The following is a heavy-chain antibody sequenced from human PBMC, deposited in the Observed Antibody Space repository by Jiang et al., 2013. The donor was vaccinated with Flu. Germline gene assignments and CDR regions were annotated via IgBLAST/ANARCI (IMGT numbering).Heavy chain of an antibody. D-gene: IGHD6-6*01. CDR1: GDSVSSNSAA. V-gene: IGHV6-1*01. CDR3: ARGAVSGFSIAALFDY. CDR2: TYYRSKWYN. J-gene: IGHJ4*02. Sequence: SQTLSLTCAISGDSVSSNSAAWNWIRQSPSRGLEWLGRTYYRSKWYNDYAVSVKSRITINPDTSKNQFSLQLNSVTPEDTAVYYCARGAVSGFSIAALFDYWGQGTLVTVSS.